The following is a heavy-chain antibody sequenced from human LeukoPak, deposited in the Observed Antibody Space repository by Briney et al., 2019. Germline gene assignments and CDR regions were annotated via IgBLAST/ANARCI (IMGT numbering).Heavy chain of an antibody. CDR2: TYYSGST. V-gene: IGHV4-59*08. CDR1: GGSISSYY. J-gene: IGHJ4*02. Sequence: PSETLSLTCTVSGGSISSYYWSWIRQPPGKGLEWIGYTYYSGSTNYNPSLKSRVTISVDTSKNQFSLKLSSVTAADTAVYYCARQNIRIAAAALFDYWGQGTLVTVSS. CDR3: ARQNIRIAAAALFDY. D-gene: IGHD6-13*01.